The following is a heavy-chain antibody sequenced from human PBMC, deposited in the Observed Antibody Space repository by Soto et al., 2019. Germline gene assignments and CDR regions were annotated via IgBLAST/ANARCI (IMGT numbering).Heavy chain of an antibody. CDR2: IHPSGQPI. CDR1: GFTFSSSE. D-gene: IGHD1-26*01. J-gene: IGHJ3*01. CDR3: ARRARL. V-gene: IGHV3-48*03. Sequence: EVQLVESGGGLVQPGWSLRLSCAVSGFTFSSSEMYWVRQAPGKGLEWISYIHPSGQPIFYADSVKGRFTISRDNANNSLFLQMNSLRAEDTAVYYCARRARLWGQGTMVTVSS.